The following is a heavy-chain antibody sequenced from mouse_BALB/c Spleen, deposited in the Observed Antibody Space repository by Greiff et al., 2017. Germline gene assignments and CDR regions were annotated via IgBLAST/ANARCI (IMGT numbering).Heavy chain of an antibody. CDR1: GYTFTSYW. V-gene: IGHV1-87*01. Sequence: VKLQQSGAELARPGASVKLSCKASGYTFTSYWMQWVKQRPGQGLEWIGAIYPGDGDTRYTQKFKGKATLTADKSSSTAYMQLSSLASEDSAVYYCARPPWGNSYYYAMDYWGQGTSVTVSS. D-gene: IGHD2-1*01. CDR2: IYPGDGDT. CDR3: ARPPWGNSYYYAMDY. J-gene: IGHJ4*01.